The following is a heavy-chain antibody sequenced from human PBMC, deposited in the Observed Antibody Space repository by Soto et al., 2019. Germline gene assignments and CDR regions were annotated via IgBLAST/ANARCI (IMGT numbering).Heavy chain of an antibody. V-gene: IGHV3-53*01. CDR1: GITVTYNY. Sequence: EVQLVESGGGLIQPGGSLTLSCAVSGITVTYNYMSWVRQAPGKGLEWVSVIYSGGVTYYSDSVKGRFTISRDSYKNTLYLQMNSLRPEDTAMYYCAATPPGVLVADTFGDYYFDFWGQGTPVTVSP. J-gene: IGHJ4*02. CDR3: AATPPGVLVADTFGDYYFDF. CDR2: IYSGGVT. D-gene: IGHD2-8*01.